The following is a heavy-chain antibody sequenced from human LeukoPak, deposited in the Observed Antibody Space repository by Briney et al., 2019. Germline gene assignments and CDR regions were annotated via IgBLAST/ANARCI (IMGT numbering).Heavy chain of an antibody. V-gene: IGHV3-21*01. D-gene: IGHD6-25*01. CDR3: AKDSIRVGYDC. J-gene: IGHJ4*02. CDR2: ISSSSSYI. CDR1: GFTFSSYS. Sequence: GGSLRLSCAASGFTFSSYSMNWVRQAPGKGLEWVSSISSSSSYIYYADSVKGRFTISRDNAKNSLYLQMNSLRAEDTAVYYCAKDSIRVGYDCWGQGTLVTVSS.